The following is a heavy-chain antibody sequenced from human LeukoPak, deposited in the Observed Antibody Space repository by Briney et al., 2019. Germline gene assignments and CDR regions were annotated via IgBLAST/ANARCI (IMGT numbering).Heavy chain of an antibody. D-gene: IGHD1-1*01. V-gene: IGHV3-23*01. CDR2: IIGSGGMT. CDR1: GFTFGTYT. J-gene: IGHJ3*02. Sequence: GGSLRLSCVGSGFTFGTYTMSWVRQSPVKGLEWVSAIIGSGGMTNYADSVKGRFTISRDNSKNTLYLQMNSLRAEDTAVYYCAKATPDTGRSMGAFEIWGQGTMVTVS. CDR3: AKATPDTGRSMGAFEI.